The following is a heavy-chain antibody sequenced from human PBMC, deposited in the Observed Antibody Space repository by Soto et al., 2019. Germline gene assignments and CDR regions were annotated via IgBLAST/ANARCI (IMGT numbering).Heavy chain of an antibody. J-gene: IGHJ3*02. V-gene: IGHV1-69*13. CDR1: GGTFSSSA. D-gene: IGHD2-15*01. CDR2: IIPIFGTA. Sequence: VKVSCKASGGTFSSSAISWVRQAPGQGLEWMGGIIPIFGTANYAQKFQGRVAITADESTSTAYMELSSLRSEDTAVYYCARREYCSGGSCYIYGSAFDIWGQGTMVT. CDR3: ARREYCSGGSCYIYGSAFDI.